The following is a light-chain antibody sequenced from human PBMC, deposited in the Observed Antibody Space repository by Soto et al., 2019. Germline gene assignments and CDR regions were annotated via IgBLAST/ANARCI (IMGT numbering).Light chain of an antibody. J-gene: IGLJ1*01. CDR3: CLYAGSPLYV. V-gene: IGLV2-11*01. CDR2: DVS. Sequence: QSALTQPRSVSGSPGQSVTISCTGTSSDVGGYNYVSWYQQHPGKAPKLMIYDVSKRPSGVPDRFSGSKSGNTASLTISGRQAEDEADYYCCLYAGSPLYVFGTGTKLTVL. CDR1: SSDVGGYNY.